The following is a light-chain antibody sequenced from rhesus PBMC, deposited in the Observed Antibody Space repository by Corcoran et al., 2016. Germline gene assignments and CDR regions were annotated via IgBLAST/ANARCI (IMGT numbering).Light chain of an antibody. CDR2: WSS. CDR1: QSLLYKSNNKTY. J-gene: IGKJ2*01. Sequence: DIVMTQSPDSLAVSLGERVTITCKSSQSLLYKSNNKTYLAWYQQKPGHAPKLLIYWSSTRESGVPHRLSGSWSGTDFTLTISGLQAEDVSVYYCQQYYTSPCSFGRGTKVEIK. V-gene: IGKV4-1*01. CDR3: QQYYTSPCS.